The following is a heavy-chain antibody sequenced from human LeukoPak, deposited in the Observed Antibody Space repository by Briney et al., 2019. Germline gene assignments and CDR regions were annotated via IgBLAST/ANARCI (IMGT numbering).Heavy chain of an antibody. J-gene: IGHJ4*02. Sequence: SETLSHTCTVSGGSISSYYWSWIRQPPGKGLEWIGYIYYSGSTNYNPSLKSRVTISVDTSKNQFSLKLSSVTAADTAVYYCARQDSSGNYFDYWGQGTLVTVSS. CDR3: ARQDSSGNYFDY. V-gene: IGHV4-59*08. CDR2: IYYSGST. CDR1: GGSISSYY. D-gene: IGHD3-22*01.